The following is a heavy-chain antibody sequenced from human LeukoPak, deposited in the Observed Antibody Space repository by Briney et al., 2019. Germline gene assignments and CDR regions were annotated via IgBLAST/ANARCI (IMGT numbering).Heavy chain of an antibody. CDR2: ISGSGGST. CDR1: GFTFSSYA. D-gene: IGHD3-10*01. Sequence: GGSLRLSCAASGFTFSSYAMSWVRQAPGKGLEWVSVISGSGGSTYYADSVKGRFTISRDNSKNTLYVQMNSLRAGDTAVYYCAKDTYYGSGSCLGSFDYWGQGTLVTVSS. CDR3: AKDTYYGSGSCLGSFDY. J-gene: IGHJ4*02. V-gene: IGHV3-23*01.